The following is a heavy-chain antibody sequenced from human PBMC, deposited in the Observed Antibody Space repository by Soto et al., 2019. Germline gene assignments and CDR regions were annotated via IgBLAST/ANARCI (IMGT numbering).Heavy chain of an antibody. V-gene: IGHV4-31*03. CDR3: ARGSDYDFWSGYYTVFDY. J-gene: IGHJ4*02. CDR2: IYYSGST. Sequence: QVQLQESGPGLVKPSQTLSLTCTVSGGSISSGGYYWSWIRQHPGKGLEWIGYIYYSGSTYYNPSLKSRVTISVDSSKNQFSLKLSSVTAADTAVYYCARGSDYDFWSGYYTVFDYWGQGTLVTVSS. D-gene: IGHD3-3*01. CDR1: GGSISSGGYY.